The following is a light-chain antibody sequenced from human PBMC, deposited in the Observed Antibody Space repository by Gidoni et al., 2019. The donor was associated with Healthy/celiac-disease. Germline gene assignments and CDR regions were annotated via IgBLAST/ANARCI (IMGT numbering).Light chain of an antibody. Sequence: DIVMTQSPLSLPVTPGETASISCRSSQSLLHSNGYNYLYWYLQKPGQSPQLLIYLGSNRASGVPDRFSGSGSGTDFTLKISRVEAEDVGVYYCMQALQTPITFGQGTRLEIK. CDR2: LGS. V-gene: IGKV2-28*01. CDR1: QSLLHSNGYNY. CDR3: MQALQTPIT. J-gene: IGKJ5*01.